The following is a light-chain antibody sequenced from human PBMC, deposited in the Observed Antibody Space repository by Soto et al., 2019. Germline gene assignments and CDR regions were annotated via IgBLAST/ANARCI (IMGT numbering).Light chain of an antibody. Sequence: DIQMTQSPSSLSASVGDRVTITCQASQDISNYLNWYQQKPGKAPKLLIYDASNLETGVPSRFSGSGSGTDFSLTISSLQPEDFATYYCQQSYSTPPWTFGQGTKMDIK. CDR1: QDISNY. J-gene: IGKJ1*01. V-gene: IGKV1-33*01. CDR3: QQSYSTPPWT. CDR2: DAS.